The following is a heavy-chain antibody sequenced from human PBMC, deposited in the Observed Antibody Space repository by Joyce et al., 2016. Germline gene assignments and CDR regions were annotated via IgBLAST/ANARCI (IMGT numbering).Heavy chain of an antibody. J-gene: IGHJ6*03. CDR3: SSGYSSRYYMDV. CDR1: GGSISSSSYY. D-gene: IGHD6-13*01. CDR2: FYYSEGT. Sequence: QLQLQESGPGLVKPSETLSLTCTVSGGSISSSSYYWVWFRQPPGKGLEWIGSFYYSEGTYYNPSLKSRVTISVDTSKNQFSLKLSSVTAADTAVYYCSSGYSSRYYMDVWGKGTTVTVSS. V-gene: IGHV4-39*07.